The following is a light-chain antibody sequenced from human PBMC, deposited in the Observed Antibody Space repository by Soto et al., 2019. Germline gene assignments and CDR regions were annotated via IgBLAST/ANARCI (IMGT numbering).Light chain of an antibody. CDR1: QSVYSN. CDR3: QQYNKCPLA. V-gene: IGKV3-15*01. Sequence: EIVMTQSPATLSVSPGERASLSCRASQSVYSNLAWYQQKPGQAPRLLIFGASTRATGIPARFSGSGSGTDVTLTISSLQSEDFAVYYCQQYNKCPLAFGQGTKVEIQ. J-gene: IGKJ1*01. CDR2: GAS.